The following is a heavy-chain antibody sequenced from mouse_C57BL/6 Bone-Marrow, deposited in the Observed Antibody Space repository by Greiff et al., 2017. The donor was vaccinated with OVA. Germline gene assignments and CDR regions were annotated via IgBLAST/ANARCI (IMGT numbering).Heavy chain of an antibody. Sequence: EVKLQQSGAELVRPGASVKLSCTASGFNIKDDYMHWVKQRPEQGLEWIGWIDPENGDTEYASKFQGKATITADTSSNTAYLQLSSLTSEDTAVYYCTTYYDGYYVGFAYWGQGTLVTVSA. CDR3: TTYYDGYYVGFAY. V-gene: IGHV14-4*01. D-gene: IGHD2-3*01. CDR2: IDPENGDT. J-gene: IGHJ3*01. CDR1: GFNIKDDY.